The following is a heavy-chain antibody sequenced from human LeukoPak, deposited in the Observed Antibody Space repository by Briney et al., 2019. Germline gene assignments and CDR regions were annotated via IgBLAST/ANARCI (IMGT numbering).Heavy chain of an antibody. J-gene: IGHJ4*02. CDR2: IKQDGSEK. CDR3: TDLGDYGVG. V-gene: IGHV3-7*05. Sequence: GGSLRLSCTASGFTFSSYWMSWVRQTPEKGLEWVANIKQDGSEKVYVDSVKGRFTISRDNAKSSLYLQMNSLRAEDTAVYYCTDLGDYGVGWGQGTLVTVSS. CDR1: GFTFSSYW. D-gene: IGHD4-17*01.